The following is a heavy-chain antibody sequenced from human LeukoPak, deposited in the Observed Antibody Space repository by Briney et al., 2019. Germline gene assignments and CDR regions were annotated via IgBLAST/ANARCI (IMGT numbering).Heavy chain of an antibody. CDR3: AAQCNDDFCYKRDYMDV. Sequence: ASVKVSCKTSKNMFTGYFMHWVRQAPGQGLEWVGWINPNSGGTLFARRFQGRVTMTRDTSIGATYMELSRLTSDDTALYYCAAQCNDDFCYKRDYMDVWGKGTMVIVSS. CDR1: KNMFTGYF. V-gene: IGHV1-2*02. D-gene: IGHD2-2*02. J-gene: IGHJ6*03. CDR2: INPNSGGT.